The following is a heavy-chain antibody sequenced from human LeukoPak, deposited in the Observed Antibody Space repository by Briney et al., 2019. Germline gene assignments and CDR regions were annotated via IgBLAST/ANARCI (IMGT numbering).Heavy chain of an antibody. Sequence: RASETLSLTCTVSGGSISSSSYYWGWIRQPPGKGLEWIGSIYYSGSTYYNPSLKSRVTISVDTSKNQFSLKLSSVTAADTAVYYCARGPDYYGSGSCFDYWGQGTLVTVSS. J-gene: IGHJ4*02. D-gene: IGHD3-10*01. CDR2: IYYSGST. CDR3: ARGPDYYGSGSCFDY. V-gene: IGHV4-39*07. CDR1: GGSISSSSYY.